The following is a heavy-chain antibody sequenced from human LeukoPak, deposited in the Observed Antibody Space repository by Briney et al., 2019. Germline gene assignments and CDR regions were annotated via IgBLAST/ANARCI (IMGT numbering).Heavy chain of an antibody. J-gene: IGHJ4*02. D-gene: IGHD6-19*01. CDR1: GFTISSYW. Sequence: QPGGSLRLSCVASGFTISSYWMHWVRQAPGKGLVWVSRISSDGSTTNYADSVKGRFTISRDNAKNTLYLQMNSLTGEDTAVYFCARTAAGPEYWGQGTLVTVSS. CDR3: ARTAAGPEY. V-gene: IGHV3-74*01. CDR2: ISSDGSTT.